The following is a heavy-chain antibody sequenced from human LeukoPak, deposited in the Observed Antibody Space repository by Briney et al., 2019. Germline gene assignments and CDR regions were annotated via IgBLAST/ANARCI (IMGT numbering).Heavy chain of an antibody. CDR2: ISGSGDST. Sequence: GGSLRLSCAASGFTFSTYAMSWVSQAPGKGLEWVSSISGSGDSTYYADSVKGRFTISRDNSKNTLYLQMNSLRAEDTAVYYCAKGLSSAYPRAYWYLDLWGRGTLVTVSS. V-gene: IGHV3-23*01. J-gene: IGHJ2*01. CDR3: AKGLSSAYPRAYWYLDL. D-gene: IGHD3-22*01. CDR1: GFTFSTYA.